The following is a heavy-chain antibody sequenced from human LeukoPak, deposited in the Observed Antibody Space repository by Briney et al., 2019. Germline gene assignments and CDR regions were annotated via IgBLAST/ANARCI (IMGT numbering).Heavy chain of an antibody. CDR2: IYSGGST. V-gene: IGHV3-66*01. CDR3: AKGAFRDQVQGYYYMDV. Sequence: QPGGSLRLSCAASGFTVSSNYMSWVRQAPGKGLEWVSIIYSGGSTYYADSVKGRFTISRDNSKNTLYLQMNSLRAEDTAVYYCAKGAFRDQVQGYYYMDVWGKGTTVTVSS. D-gene: IGHD3-10*01. CDR1: GFTVSSNY. J-gene: IGHJ6*03.